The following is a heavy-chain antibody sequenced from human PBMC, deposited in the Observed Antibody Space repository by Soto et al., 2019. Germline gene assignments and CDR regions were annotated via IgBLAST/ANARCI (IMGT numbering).Heavy chain of an antibody. Sequence: SETLSLTCAVYGGSFSGYYWSWIRQPPGEGLEWIGEINHSGSTNYNPSLKSPVTISVDTSKNQFSLKLSSVTAADTAVYFCARHVRAVLIFGRYYYMDVWGKGTTVTVSS. J-gene: IGHJ6*03. CDR1: GGSFSGYY. V-gene: IGHV4-34*01. CDR2: INHSGST. CDR3: ARHVRAVLIFGRYYYMDV. D-gene: IGHD3-16*01.